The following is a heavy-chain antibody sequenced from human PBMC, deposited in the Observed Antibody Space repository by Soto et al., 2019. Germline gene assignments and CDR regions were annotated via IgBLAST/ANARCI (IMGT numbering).Heavy chain of an antibody. J-gene: IGHJ4*02. CDR2: IIPILGIA. CDR1: GGTFSSYT. Sequence: QVQLVQSGAEVKKPGSSVKVSCKASGGTFSSYTISWVRQAPGQGREWMGRIIPILGIANYAQKFQGRVTITADKSTSTAYMELSSLRSEDTAVYYCARDHQNCGGDCYSFDYWGQGTLVTVSS. CDR3: ARDHQNCGGDCYSFDY. V-gene: IGHV1-69*08. D-gene: IGHD2-21*01.